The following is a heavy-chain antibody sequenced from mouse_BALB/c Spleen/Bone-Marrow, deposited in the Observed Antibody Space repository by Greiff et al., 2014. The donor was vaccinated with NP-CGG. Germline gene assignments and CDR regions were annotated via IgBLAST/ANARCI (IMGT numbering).Heavy chain of an antibody. J-gene: IGHJ2*01. CDR3: ARSGGYDGFSY. D-gene: IGHD2-2*01. CDR2: INPSTGYT. CDR1: GYTFTSYW. V-gene: IGHV1-7*01. Sequence: VQLQQSGAELAKPGASVKMSCKASGYTFTSYWMHWVKQRPGQGLEWIGYINPSTGYTEYDQKFKDKATLTADKSSSTAYMQLSSLASEDSAVYYCARSGGYDGFSYWGQGTTLTVSS.